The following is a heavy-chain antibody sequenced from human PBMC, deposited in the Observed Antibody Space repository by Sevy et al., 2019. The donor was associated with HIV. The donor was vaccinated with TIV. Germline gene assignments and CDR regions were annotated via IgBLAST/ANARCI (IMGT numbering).Heavy chain of an antibody. CDR3: TRDLYGSGWFYFDY. CDR2: IKTKTYGGTT. J-gene: IGHJ4*02. CDR1: GFTFSDYA. Sequence: GGSLRLSCTASGFTFSDYAMSWVRQAPGKGLEWVGFIKTKTYGGTTEYAGYVKGRFIISRDDSKNIAYLQMNSLKTEDTAVYYCTRDLYGSGWFYFDYWGQGTLVTVSS. D-gene: IGHD6-19*01. V-gene: IGHV3-49*04.